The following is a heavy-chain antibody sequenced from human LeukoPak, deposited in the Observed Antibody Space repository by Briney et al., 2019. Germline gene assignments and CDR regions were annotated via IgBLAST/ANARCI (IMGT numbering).Heavy chain of an antibody. Sequence: SETLPLTRTVSGGSISSYYWSWIRQPPGKGLEWIGYIYYSGSTNYNPSLRSRVTISVDTSKNQFSLKLSSVTAADTAVYYCASGILTGYYSVDVWGQGTMVTVSS. CDR1: GGSISSYY. CDR2: IYYSGST. CDR3: ASGILTGYYSVDV. J-gene: IGHJ3*01. V-gene: IGHV4-59*01. D-gene: IGHD3-9*01.